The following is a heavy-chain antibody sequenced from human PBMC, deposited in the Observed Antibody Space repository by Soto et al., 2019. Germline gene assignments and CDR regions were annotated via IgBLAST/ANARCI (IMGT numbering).Heavy chain of an antibody. D-gene: IGHD6-6*01. J-gene: IGHJ6*02. CDR1: GYTFTGYY. CDR3: AREGIAARYYYYGMDV. Sequence: VASVKVSCKASGYTFTGYYMHWVRQAPGQGLEWMGWINPNSGGTNYAQKFQGWVTMTRDTSINTAYMELSRLRSDDTAVYYCAREGIAARYYYYGMDVWGQGTTVTVS. V-gene: IGHV1-2*04. CDR2: INPNSGGT.